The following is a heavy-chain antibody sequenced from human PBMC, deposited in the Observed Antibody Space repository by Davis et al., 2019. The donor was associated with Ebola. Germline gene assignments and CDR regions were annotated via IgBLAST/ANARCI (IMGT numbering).Heavy chain of an antibody. V-gene: IGHV4-39*01. D-gene: IGHD6-13*01. J-gene: IGHJ5*02. CDR2: IYYSGST. Sequence: MPSETLSLTCTVSGGSISSSSYYWGWIRQPPGKGLEWIGSIYYSGSTYYNPSLKSRATISVDTSKNQFSLKLSSVTAADTAVYYCARHRHSSSWPRWFDPWGQGTLVTVSS. CDR3: ARHRHSSSWPRWFDP. CDR1: GGSISSSSYY.